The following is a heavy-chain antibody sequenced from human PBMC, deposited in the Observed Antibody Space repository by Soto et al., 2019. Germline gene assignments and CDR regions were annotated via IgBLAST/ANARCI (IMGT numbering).Heavy chain of an antibody. CDR3: AKESRGYYGSGSYYSFNYYYGMDV. D-gene: IGHD3-10*01. V-gene: IGHV3-30*18. CDR1: GFTFSSYG. CDR2: ISYDGSNK. Sequence: GGSLRLSCAASGFTFSSYGMHWVRQAPGKGLEWVAVISYDGSNKYYADSVKGRFTISRDNSKNTLYLQMNSLRAEDTAVYYCAKESRGYYGSGSYYSFNYYYGMDVWGQGTTVTVSS. J-gene: IGHJ6*02.